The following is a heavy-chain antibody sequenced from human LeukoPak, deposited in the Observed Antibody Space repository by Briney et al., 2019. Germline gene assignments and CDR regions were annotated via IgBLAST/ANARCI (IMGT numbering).Heavy chain of an antibody. CDR1: GGSISSYY. D-gene: IGHD3-10*01. CDR3: ARLWFGESSDYFDY. CDR2: IYYSGST. Sequence: SETLSLTCTVSGGSISSYYWSWIRQPPGEGLEWIGYIYYSGSTNYNPSLKSRVTISVDTSKNQFSLKLSSVTAADTAVYYCARLWFGESSDYFDYWGQGTLVTVSS. J-gene: IGHJ4*02. V-gene: IGHV4-59*01.